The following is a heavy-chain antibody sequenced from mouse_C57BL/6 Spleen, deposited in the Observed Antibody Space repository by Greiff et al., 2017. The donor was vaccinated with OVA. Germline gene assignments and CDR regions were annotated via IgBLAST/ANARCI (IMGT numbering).Heavy chain of an antibody. CDR3: ARRSSAAWFAY. D-gene: IGHD3-2*02. Sequence: QVQLQQPGAELVMPGASVKLSCKASGYTFTSYWMHWVKQRPGQGLEWIGEIDPSDSYTNYNQKFKGKSTLTVDKSSSTAYMQLSSLTSEDSAVYYCARRSSAAWFAYWGQGTLVTVSA. CDR1: GYTFTSYW. J-gene: IGHJ3*01. V-gene: IGHV1-69*01. CDR2: IDPSDSYT.